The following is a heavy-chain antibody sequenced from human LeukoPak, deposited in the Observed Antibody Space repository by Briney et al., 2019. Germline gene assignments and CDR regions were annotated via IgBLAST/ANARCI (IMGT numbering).Heavy chain of an antibody. D-gene: IGHD7-27*01. CDR3: AKLGTYFYFDF. CDR1: GFTFSSYA. CDR2: ISGIGTTT. V-gene: IGHV3-23*01. Sequence: GGSLRLSCTASGFTFSSYAMTWVRQAPGKGLECVSVISGIGTTTYYADSVKGRFTISRDNFKNTVDLQMNSLRADDTAVYYCAKLGTYFYFDFWGRGTLVTVSS. J-gene: IGHJ2*01.